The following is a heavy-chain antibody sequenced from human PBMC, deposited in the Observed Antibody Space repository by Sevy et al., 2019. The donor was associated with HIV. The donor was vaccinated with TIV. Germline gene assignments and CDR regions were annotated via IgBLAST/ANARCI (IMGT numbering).Heavy chain of an antibody. D-gene: IGHD6-13*01. CDR2: ISSSSSTI. Sequence: GGSLRLSCAASGFTFSSYSMNWVRQAPGKGLEWVSYISSSSSTIYYADSLKGRFTISRDNAKNALYLQMNSLRDEDMAAYYCARDTEVGGEVSIAAAGHYYYGMDVWGQGTTVTVSS. V-gene: IGHV3-48*02. CDR1: GFTFSSYS. CDR3: ARDTEVGGEVSIAAAGHYYYGMDV. J-gene: IGHJ6*02.